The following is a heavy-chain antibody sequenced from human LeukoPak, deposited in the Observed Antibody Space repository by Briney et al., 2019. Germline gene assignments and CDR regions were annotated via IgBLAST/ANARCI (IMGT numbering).Heavy chain of an antibody. D-gene: IGHD6-13*01. J-gene: IGHJ4*02. Sequence: PGGSLRLSCAASGFTFSSYWMHWVRQAPGKGLVWVSRINSDGSSTSYADSVKGRVTISRDNAKNTLNLQMNSLRAEDTAVYYCARDSAIAAAEDYWGQGTLVTVSS. V-gene: IGHV3-74*01. CDR1: GFTFSSYW. CDR2: INSDGSST. CDR3: ARDSAIAAAEDY.